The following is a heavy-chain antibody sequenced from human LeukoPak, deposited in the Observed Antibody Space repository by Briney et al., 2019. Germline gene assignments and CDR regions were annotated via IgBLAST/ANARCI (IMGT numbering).Heavy chain of an antibody. D-gene: IGHD3-22*01. CDR1: GFTFSSYS. J-gene: IGHJ4*02. V-gene: IGHV3-21*01. Sequence: GGSLRLSCAASGFTFSSYSMNWIRQAPEKGLEWVSSISSSSSYIYYADSVKGRFTISRDNAKNSLYLQMNSLRAEDTAVYYCARQASYYYDSSGYYTAYFDYWGQGTLVTVSS. CDR2: ISSSSSYI. CDR3: ARQASYYYDSSGYYTAYFDY.